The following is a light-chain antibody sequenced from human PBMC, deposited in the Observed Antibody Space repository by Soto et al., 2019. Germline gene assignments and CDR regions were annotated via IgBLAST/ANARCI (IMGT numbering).Light chain of an antibody. CDR2: KAS. CDR3: QQYNSLSST. CDR1: PSIDNW. V-gene: IGKV1-5*03. Sequence: DIQMTQSPSTLSASVGDIVTITCRASPSIDNWLAWFQQKPGKAPKLLIYKASTLESGAPSRLSGSGSWTEFTLTISSLQPDDVATDYCQQYNSLSSTFGQGTKLEIK. J-gene: IGKJ2*01.